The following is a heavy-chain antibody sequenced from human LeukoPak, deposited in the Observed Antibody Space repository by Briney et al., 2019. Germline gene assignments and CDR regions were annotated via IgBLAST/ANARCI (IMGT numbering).Heavy chain of an antibody. Sequence: PSEALSLTCTVSAGSISSSSHHWGWIRQSPGKGLEWIGSIYYGRTTYYNPSLNSRVTISVVTSKNQFSLQLNSVTAADTAVYYCVRHDGRGGATMGALDSWGQGSLVTVSS. J-gene: IGHJ4*02. CDR2: IYYGRTT. CDR1: AGSISSSSHH. D-gene: IGHD1-26*01. V-gene: IGHV4-39*01. CDR3: VRHDGRGGATMGALDS.